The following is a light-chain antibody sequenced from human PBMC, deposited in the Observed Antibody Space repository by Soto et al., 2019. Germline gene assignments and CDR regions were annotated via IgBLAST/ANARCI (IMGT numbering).Light chain of an antibody. CDR1: QNIDTY. Sequence: DLQMTQSPSSLSASVGDRVTISCRASQNIDTYLNWYQQKPGKGPNLLIYGASNLQSGGPSRFSGSGSGTDFTLTITSLQPEDFATYYCQQSYNTPRTFGQGTKVEVK. J-gene: IGKJ1*01. CDR2: GAS. V-gene: IGKV1-39*01. CDR3: QQSYNTPRT.